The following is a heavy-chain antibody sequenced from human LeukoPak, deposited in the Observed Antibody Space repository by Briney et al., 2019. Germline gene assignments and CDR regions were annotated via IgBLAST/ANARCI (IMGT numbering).Heavy chain of an antibody. CDR2: ICYSGST. CDR1: GGSISGYY. D-gene: IGHD3-3*01. Sequence: SETLSLTCTVSGGSISGYYWSWIRQPPGKGLEWIGYICYSGSTNYNPSLKSRVTISVDTSKNQFSLKLSSVTAADTAVYYCARVGYDFWSGYYKFYYYYYMDVWGKGTTVTVSS. J-gene: IGHJ6*03. V-gene: IGHV4-59*01. CDR3: ARVGYDFWSGYYKFYYYYYMDV.